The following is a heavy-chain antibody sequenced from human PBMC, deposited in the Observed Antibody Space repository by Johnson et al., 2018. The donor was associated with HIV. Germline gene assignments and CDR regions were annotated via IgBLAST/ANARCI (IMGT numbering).Heavy chain of an antibody. CDR3: ARDHLTGNYAFDI. D-gene: IGHD7-27*01. CDR1: GFTFSSYG. V-gene: IGHV3-30*02. J-gene: IGHJ3*02. Sequence: QVQLVESGGGVVQPGGSLRLSCAASGFTFSSYGMHWVRQAPGQGLAWVAFIRSDGSNKYYADSVKGRFTITRDNAKNSLYLQMNSLRAEDTALYYCARDHLTGNYAFDIWGQGTMVTVSS. CDR2: IRSDGSNK.